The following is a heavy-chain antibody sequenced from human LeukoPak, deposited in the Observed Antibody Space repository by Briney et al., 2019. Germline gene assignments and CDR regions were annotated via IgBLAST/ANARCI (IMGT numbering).Heavy chain of an antibody. CDR3: AKSPYSLGTYAIAGDY. CDR1: GFTFISYA. V-gene: IGHV3-23*01. Sequence: PGGSLRLSCVASGFTFISYAMSWVRQAPGKGLEWVSAISGTGSSTYSADFVKGRFTISRDTSKSTLYLQMNTLRAEDTAVYYCAKSPYSLGTYAIAGDYWGRGTLVTVSS. D-gene: IGHD3-10*01. J-gene: IGHJ4*02. CDR2: ISGTGSST.